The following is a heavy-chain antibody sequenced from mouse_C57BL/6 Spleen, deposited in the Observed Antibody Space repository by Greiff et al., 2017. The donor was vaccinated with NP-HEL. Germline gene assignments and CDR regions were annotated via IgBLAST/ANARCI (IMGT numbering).Heavy chain of an antibody. V-gene: IGHV3-6*01. CDR3: AREGTTVVATDYYAMDY. D-gene: IGHD1-1*01. J-gene: IGHJ4*01. CDR2: ISYDGSN. Sequence: VQLKESGPGLVKPSQSLSLTCSVTGYSITSGYYWNWIRQFPGNKLEWMGYISYDGSNNYNPSLKNRIPLTRDTSKNQFFLKLNSGTTEDTATYYCAREGTTVVATDYYAMDYWGQGTSVTVSS. CDR1: GYSITSGYY.